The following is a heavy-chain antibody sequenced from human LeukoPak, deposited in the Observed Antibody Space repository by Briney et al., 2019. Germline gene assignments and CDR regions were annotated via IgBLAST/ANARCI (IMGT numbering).Heavy chain of an antibody. CDR2: ISSSSSYI. Sequence: PGESLRLSCAASGFTFSSYSMNWVRQAPGKGLEWVSSISSSSSYIYYADSVKGRFTISRDNAKNSLYLQMNSLRAEDTAVYYCARGPYSTSTKGVVYYYYYMDVWGKGTTVTVSS. V-gene: IGHV3-21*01. CDR1: GFTFSSYS. D-gene: IGHD6-6*01. CDR3: ARGPYSTSTKGVVYYYYYMDV. J-gene: IGHJ6*03.